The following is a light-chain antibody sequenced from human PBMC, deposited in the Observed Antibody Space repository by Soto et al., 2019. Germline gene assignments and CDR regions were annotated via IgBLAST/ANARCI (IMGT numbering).Light chain of an antibody. CDR3: QQYHSTPWT. J-gene: IGKJ1*01. V-gene: IGKV4-1*01. Sequence: DIVMTQSPDSLAVSLGERATINCKSSQSVLYSPNNKNYLAWFQQKPGQPPKLLIYWASTRESGVPDRFSGSGSWTDFTLTISSLQAEDVAVYYCQQYHSTPWTFGQGTKVEIK. CDR1: QSVLYSPNNKNY. CDR2: WAS.